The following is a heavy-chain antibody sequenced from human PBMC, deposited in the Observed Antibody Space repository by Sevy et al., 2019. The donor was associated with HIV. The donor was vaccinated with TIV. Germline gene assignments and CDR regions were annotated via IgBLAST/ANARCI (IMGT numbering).Heavy chain of an antibody. CDR1: GFTFSSYA. V-gene: IGHV3-23*01. CDR3: AKDNLGSSWYRGKAFDN. Sequence: GSLRLSCAASGFTFSSYAMSWVRQAPGKGLEWVSAISSSGGSTYYADSVKGRFTISRDNSKKTLYLQMNSLRAEDTAAYYCAKDNLGSSWYRGKAFDNWGQGTMVTVSS. J-gene: IGHJ3*02. D-gene: IGHD6-13*01. CDR2: ISSSGGST.